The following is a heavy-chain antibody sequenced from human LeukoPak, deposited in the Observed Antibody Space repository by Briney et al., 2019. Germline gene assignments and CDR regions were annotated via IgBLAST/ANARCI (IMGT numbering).Heavy chain of an antibody. CDR2: ISAYNGNT. CDR3: AREPYYYDSSGYNYYYYGMDV. V-gene: IGHV1-18*01. J-gene: IGHJ6*02. Sequence: ASVNVSCKASGYTFTSYGISSVRQAPGQGREWMGWISAYNGNTNYAQKLQGRVTMTTDTSTSTAYMELRSLRSDDTAVYYCAREPYYYDSSGYNYYYYGMDVWGQGTTVTVSS. CDR1: GYTFTSYG. D-gene: IGHD3-22*01.